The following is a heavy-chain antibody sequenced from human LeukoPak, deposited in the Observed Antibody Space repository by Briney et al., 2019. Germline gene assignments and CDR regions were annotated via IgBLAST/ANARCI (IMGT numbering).Heavy chain of an antibody. J-gene: IGHJ5*02. CDR3: ARDGWFGDYNWVDP. CDR1: GFTFSSYS. CDR2: ISSASNTI. V-gene: IGHV3-48*01. Sequence: PGGSLRLSCAASGFTFSSYSMNWVRQAPGKGLEWISYISSASNTIYYADSVKGRFTISRDNAKNSVYLQMNSRRAEDTAMYYCARDGWFGDYNWVDPWGQGTRVTVSS. D-gene: IGHD3-10*01.